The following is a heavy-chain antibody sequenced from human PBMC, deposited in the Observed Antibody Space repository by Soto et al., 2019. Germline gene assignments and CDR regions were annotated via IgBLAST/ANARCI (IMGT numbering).Heavy chain of an antibody. Sequence: SETLSLTSSFPGGSISSSSYFWGWIRQPPGKGLEWIGSIYYSGSTYYNPSLKSRVTVSVDTSKNQFSLKLSSVTAADTAVYYCARHPSDFWFDPWGQGTLVTVSS. CDR1: GGSISSSSYF. D-gene: IGHD2-21*02. V-gene: IGHV4-39*01. J-gene: IGHJ5*02. CDR2: IYYSGST. CDR3: ARHPSDFWFDP.